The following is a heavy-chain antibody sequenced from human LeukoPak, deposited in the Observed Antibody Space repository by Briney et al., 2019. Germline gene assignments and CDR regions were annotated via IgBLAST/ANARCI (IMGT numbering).Heavy chain of an antibody. V-gene: IGHV3-73*01. D-gene: IGHD6-13*01. J-gene: IGHJ4*02. CDR3: TRHTIAAAGTAGDY. CDR1: GFTFSGSA. Sequence: GGSLTLSCAASGFTFSGSAIRWVRQSSGKGLEWVGRIRSKVNSYATAYAASVRGRFSISREDPKNTAYLQMNSLKCEDTAVYYCTRHTIAAAGTAGDYWGEGTLVSVSS. CDR2: IRSKVNSYAT.